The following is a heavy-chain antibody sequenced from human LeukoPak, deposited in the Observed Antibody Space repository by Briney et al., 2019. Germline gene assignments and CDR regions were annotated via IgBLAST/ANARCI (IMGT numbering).Heavy chain of an antibody. Sequence: PSETLSLTCTVSGGSISPYYWSWIRQSPGSGLEWIGYIYYNGNTEYNPSLKSRVTFSVDTSKNQFSLKLSSVTAADTAVYFCARYYCPTGTCFHFDYWGPGTVVTVSS. J-gene: IGHJ4*02. CDR1: GGSISPYY. CDR3: ARYYCPTGTCFHFDY. CDR2: IYYNGNT. D-gene: IGHD2-8*01. V-gene: IGHV4-59*01.